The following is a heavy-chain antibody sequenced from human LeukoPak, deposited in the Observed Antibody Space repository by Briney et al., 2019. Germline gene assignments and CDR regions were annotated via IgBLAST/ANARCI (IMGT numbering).Heavy chain of an antibody. Sequence: GGSLTLSCAVSRFTVSSNYMSWVRQAPGKGREWVSVIYSGGSTCYADSVKGRFTISRDNSKNTLYLQMNSLRAEDTAVYYCARLGGSYYYDSSGYYYWGQGTLVTVSS. D-gene: IGHD3-22*01. J-gene: IGHJ4*02. CDR2: IYSGGST. V-gene: IGHV3-66*02. CDR1: RFTVSSNY. CDR3: ARLGGSYYYDSSGYYY.